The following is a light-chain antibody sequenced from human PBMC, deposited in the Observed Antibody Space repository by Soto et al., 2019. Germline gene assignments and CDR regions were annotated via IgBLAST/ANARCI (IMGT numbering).Light chain of an antibody. CDR2: VAS. V-gene: IGKV3-15*01. Sequence: EIVMTQSPATLSVSPGERATLSCRASQSVSSNLAWYQQKPGQTPKLLIYVASTRATGIQARFSGSGSGTEFTLTISSLQSEDFAVYYCQQYNVWPLTFGGGTKVEFK. J-gene: IGKJ4*01. CDR3: QQYNVWPLT. CDR1: QSVSSN.